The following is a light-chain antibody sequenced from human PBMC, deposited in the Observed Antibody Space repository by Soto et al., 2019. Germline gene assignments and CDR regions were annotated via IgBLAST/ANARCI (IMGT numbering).Light chain of an antibody. Sequence: QSALTQPRSVSGSPGQSVTISCTGTSSDVGGYNYVSWYQQHPGKAPKLMIYDVSKRPSGVPDRVSGSKSGNTASLTISGLQAEDEADYYCCSYAGSYTFVDVFGTGTKLTVL. V-gene: IGLV2-11*01. J-gene: IGLJ1*01. CDR3: CSYAGSYTFVDV. CDR1: SSDVGGYNY. CDR2: DVS.